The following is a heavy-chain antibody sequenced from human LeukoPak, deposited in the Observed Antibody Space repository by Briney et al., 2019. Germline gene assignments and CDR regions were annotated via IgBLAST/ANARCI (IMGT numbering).Heavy chain of an antibody. Sequence: SGRSLRLSCAASGFTFDDYAMHWVRQAPGKGLEWVSGISWNSGSIGYAVSVKGRFTISRDNAKNSLYLQMNSLRAEDTALYYCAKGTAVVITRSVDYWGQGTLVTVSS. CDR3: AKGTAVVITRSVDY. J-gene: IGHJ4*02. D-gene: IGHD3-22*01. CDR1: GFTFDDYA. CDR2: ISWNSGSI. V-gene: IGHV3-9*01.